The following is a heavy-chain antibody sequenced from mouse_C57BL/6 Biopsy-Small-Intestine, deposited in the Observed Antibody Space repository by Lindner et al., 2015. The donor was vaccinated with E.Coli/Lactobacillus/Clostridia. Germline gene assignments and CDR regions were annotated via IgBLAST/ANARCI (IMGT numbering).Heavy chain of an antibody. D-gene: IGHD2-5*01. CDR1: GYTFSTYP. J-gene: IGHJ4*01. Sequence: VQLQESGAELVKPGASVKMSCKASGYTFSTYPIEWMKQNHGKSLEWIGNFHPYNDDTKYNEKFMGKATLTVGESSSTAYLELSRLTSDDSAVYYCARRSNFDYAMDYWGQGTSLTVSS. CDR3: ARRSNFDYAMDY. V-gene: IGHV1-47*01. CDR2: FHPYNDDT.